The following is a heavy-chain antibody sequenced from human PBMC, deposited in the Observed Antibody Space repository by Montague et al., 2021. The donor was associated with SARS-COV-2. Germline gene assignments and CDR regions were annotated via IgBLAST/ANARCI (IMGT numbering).Heavy chain of an antibody. CDR3: ARVGVGTMVRGVIPAYYYYGMDV. CDR1: GGSISSGSYY. J-gene: IGHJ6*02. V-gene: IGHV4-61*02. CDR2: IYTSGST. D-gene: IGHD3-10*01. Sequence: TLSLTFTVSGGSISSGSYYWSWIRQPAGKGLEWIGRIYTSGSTNYNPSLKSRVTISVDTSKNQFSLKLSSVTAADTAVYYCARVGVGTMVRGVIPAYYYYGMDVWGQGTTVTVSS.